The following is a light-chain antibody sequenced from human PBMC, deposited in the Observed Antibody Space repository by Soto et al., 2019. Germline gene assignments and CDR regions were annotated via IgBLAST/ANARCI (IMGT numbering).Light chain of an antibody. J-gene: IGKJ1*01. CDR3: KQANSVPWT. CDR1: QRISSW. Sequence: IQMTQSPSSVSASVGDRVILTCRASQRISSWLAWYHQRPGKAPKLLIYATSTLETGVPSRFCGIGSGRDFTLTISSLQPEDRGTYFCKQANSVPWTFGQGTKVEVK. CDR2: ATS. V-gene: IGKV1-12*01.